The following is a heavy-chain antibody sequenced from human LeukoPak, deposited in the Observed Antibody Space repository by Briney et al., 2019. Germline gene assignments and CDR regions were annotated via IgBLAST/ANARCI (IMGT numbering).Heavy chain of an antibody. CDR1: GGSISSSSYY. CDR3: ARIREARYSSSWYPVNWFDP. V-gene: IGHV4-39*01. Sequence: SETLSLTCTVSGGSISSSSYYWGWIRQPPGKGLEWIGSIYYSGSTYYNPSLKSRVTISVDTSKNQFSLKLSSVTAADTAVYYCARIREARYSSSWYPVNWFDPWGQGTLVTVSS. CDR2: IYYSGST. J-gene: IGHJ5*02. D-gene: IGHD6-13*01.